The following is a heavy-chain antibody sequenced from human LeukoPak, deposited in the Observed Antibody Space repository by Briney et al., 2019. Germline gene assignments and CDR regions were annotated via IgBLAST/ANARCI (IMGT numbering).Heavy chain of an antibody. CDR2: INPNSGAT. D-gene: IGHD3-22*01. CDR1: GYTFSDYY. J-gene: IGHJ3*02. V-gene: IGHV1-2*02. CDR3: ARYSSPILVDI. Sequence: ASVKVSCKASGYTFSDYYMQWVRQAPGQGLEWMGWINPNSGATNYAQKFQGRVTMTRDTSISTAYMELSSLRSDDTAVYYCARYSSPILVDIWGQGTMVTVSS.